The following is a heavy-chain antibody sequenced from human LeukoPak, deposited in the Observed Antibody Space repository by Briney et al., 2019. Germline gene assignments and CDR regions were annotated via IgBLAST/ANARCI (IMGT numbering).Heavy chain of an antibody. J-gene: IGHJ6*03. CDR2: IRYDGSNK. Sequence: GGSLRLSCAASGFTFSSYGMHWVRQAPGKGLEWVAFIRYDGSNKYYADSVKGRFTISRDNSKNTLYLQMNSLRAEDTAVYYCARVGYGSGSYPSYYYYMDVWGKGTTVTVSS. V-gene: IGHV3-30*02. CDR1: GFTFSSYG. D-gene: IGHD3-10*01. CDR3: ARVGYGSGSYPSYYYYMDV.